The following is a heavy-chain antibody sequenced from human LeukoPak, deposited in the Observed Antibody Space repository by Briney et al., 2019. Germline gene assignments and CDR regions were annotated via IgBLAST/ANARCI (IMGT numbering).Heavy chain of an antibody. CDR2: ISSSSSYI. D-gene: IGHD1-26*01. J-gene: IGHJ3*02. CDR1: GFTFSNAW. Sequence: GGSLRLSCAASGFTFSNAWMSWVRQAPGKGLEWVSSISSSSSYIYYADSVKGRFTISRDNAKNSLYLQMNSLRAEDTAVYYCARVSGIVGATDNDAFDIRGQGTMVTVSS. CDR3: ARVSGIVGATDNDAFDI. V-gene: IGHV3-21*01.